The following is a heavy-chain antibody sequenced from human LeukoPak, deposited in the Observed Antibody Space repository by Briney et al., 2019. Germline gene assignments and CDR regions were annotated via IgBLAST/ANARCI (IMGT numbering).Heavy chain of an antibody. CDR1: GGSFSGYY. D-gene: IGHD6-19*01. CDR2: INHSGST. J-gene: IGHJ4*02. V-gene: IGHV4-34*01. Sequence: PSETLSLTCAVYGGSFSGYYWSWIRQPPGKGLEWIGEINHSGSTNYNPSLKSRVTISVDTSKNQFSLKLSSVTAADTAVYYCARGRPWMVVAGKSHLAYWGQGTLVTVSS. CDR3: ARGRPWMVVAGKSHLAY.